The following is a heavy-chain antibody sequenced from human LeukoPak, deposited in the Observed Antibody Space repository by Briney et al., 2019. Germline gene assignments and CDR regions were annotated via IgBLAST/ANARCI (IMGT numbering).Heavy chain of an antibody. CDR2: INYDGST. CDR1: GFTLSNYW. J-gene: IGHJ4*02. CDR3: VRGCSSTSCYPFDY. D-gene: IGHD2-2*01. Sequence: GGSLRLSCAASGFTLSNYWMHWFRQAPGKGLVWVSRINYDGSTNYADSVKGRFTISRDNARNTLYMQMNSLRAEDTAVYYCVRGCSSTSCYPFDYWAREPWSPSPQ. V-gene: IGHV3-74*01.